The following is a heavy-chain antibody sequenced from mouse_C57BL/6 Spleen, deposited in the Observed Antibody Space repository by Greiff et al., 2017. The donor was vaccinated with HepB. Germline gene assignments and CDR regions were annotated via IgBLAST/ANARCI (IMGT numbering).Heavy chain of an antibody. D-gene: IGHD2-1*01. Sequence: EVQLVESGGGLVKPGGSLKLSCAASGFTFSSYAMSWVRQTPEKRLEWVATISDGGSYTYYPDNVKGRFTISRDNAKNNLYLQMGHLKSEDTAMYYCAREGGNYVGFAYWGQGTLVTVSA. V-gene: IGHV5-4*01. CDR1: GFTFSSYA. J-gene: IGHJ3*01. CDR2: ISDGGSYT. CDR3: AREGGNYVGFAY.